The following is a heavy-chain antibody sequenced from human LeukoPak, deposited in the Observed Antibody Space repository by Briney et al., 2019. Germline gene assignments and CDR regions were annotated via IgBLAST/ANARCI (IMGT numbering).Heavy chain of an antibody. Sequence: GGSLRLSCAASGFTFSSYWMHWVRQASGKGLVWVSRINSDGSTTRYADSVKGRFTISRDNPKNTLYLQMNSLSAEDTAVYYCARDLGILFWCLDCWGQGTLVTVSS. CDR1: GFTFSSYW. D-gene: IGHD2-8*02. CDR3: ARDLGILFWCLDC. V-gene: IGHV3-74*01. J-gene: IGHJ4*02. CDR2: INSDGSTT.